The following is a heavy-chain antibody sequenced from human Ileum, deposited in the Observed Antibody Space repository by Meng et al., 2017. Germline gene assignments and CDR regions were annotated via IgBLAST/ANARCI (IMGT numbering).Heavy chain of an antibody. CDR2: IYQSGST. CDR3: ARHIVGPTPGMEY. D-gene: IGHD1-26*01. CDR1: GDSISSSGW. V-gene: IGHV4-4*02. Sequence: GPLQESGPGRVRASETLSLTCAGSGDSISSSGWWSWVRQPPGKGLEWIGQIYQSGSTNYNPSLKSRVTISIDRSENQLSLKLSSVTAADTAVYYCARHIVGPTPGMEYWGQGTLVTVSS. J-gene: IGHJ4*02.